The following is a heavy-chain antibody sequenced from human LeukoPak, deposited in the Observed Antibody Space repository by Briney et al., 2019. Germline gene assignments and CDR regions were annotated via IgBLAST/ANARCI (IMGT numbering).Heavy chain of an antibody. CDR2: TSAYNGNT. V-gene: IGHV1-18*01. D-gene: IGHD3-10*01. J-gene: IGHJ4*02. Sequence: ASVKVSCKASGYTFTSYGISWVRQAPGQGLEWMGWTSAYNGNTNYAQKLQGRVTMTTDTSTSTAYMELRSLRSDDTAVYYCARDPSYYGSGSYPYWGQGTLVTVSS. CDR3: ARDPSYYGSGSYPY. CDR1: GYTFTSYG.